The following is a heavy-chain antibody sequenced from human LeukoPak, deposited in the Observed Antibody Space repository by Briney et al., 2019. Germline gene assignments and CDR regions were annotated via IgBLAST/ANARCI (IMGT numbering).Heavy chain of an antibody. D-gene: IGHD6-13*01. CDR3: ARGTAVGYGDMGDH. J-gene: IGHJ4*02. V-gene: IGHV4-4*07. CDR2: ISASGSA. CDR1: GGSIESYY. Sequence: PSETLSLTCTVSGGSIESYYWSWIRQPAGKGLEWIGRISASGSANYNPSLRSRVTMSVDTSRNQVSLKVNSVTAADTAMYYCARGTAVGYGDMGDHWGQGTLVTVSS.